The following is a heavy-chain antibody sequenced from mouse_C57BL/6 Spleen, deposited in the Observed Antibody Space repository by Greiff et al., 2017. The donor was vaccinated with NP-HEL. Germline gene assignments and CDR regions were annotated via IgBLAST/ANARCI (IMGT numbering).Heavy chain of an antibody. Sequence: VMLVESGPGLVQPSQSLSITCTVSGFSLTSYGVHWVRQSPGKGLEWLGVIWRGGSTDYNAAFMSRLSITKDNSKSQVFFKMNSLQADDTAIYYCAKTVYDGYYAWFAYWGQGTLVTVSA. CDR3: AKTVYDGYYAWFAY. V-gene: IGHV2-5*01. J-gene: IGHJ3*01. CDR2: IWRGGST. CDR1: GFSLTSYG. D-gene: IGHD2-3*01.